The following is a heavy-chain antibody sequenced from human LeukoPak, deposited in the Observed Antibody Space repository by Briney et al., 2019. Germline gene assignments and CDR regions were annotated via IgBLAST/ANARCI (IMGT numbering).Heavy chain of an antibody. V-gene: IGHV1-2*02. Sequence: ASVKVSCKASEYTFTGYYMHWVRQAPGQGLEWMGWINPNSGATNYARKFQGRVTMTRDTSIGTAYMELSSLRSDDTAVYYCAREIAAGGWRGFDYWGQGTLVTVSS. J-gene: IGHJ4*02. D-gene: IGHD6-13*01. CDR2: INPNSGAT. CDR3: AREIAAGGWRGFDY. CDR1: EYTFTGYY.